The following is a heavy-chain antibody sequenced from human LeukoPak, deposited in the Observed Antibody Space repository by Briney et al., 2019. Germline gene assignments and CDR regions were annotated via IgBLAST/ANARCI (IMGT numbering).Heavy chain of an antibody. CDR3: ARDLGRYCSGGRCHYYSYYMDV. J-gene: IGHJ6*03. CDR2: ISAYNGNT. CDR1: GYTFTSYG. Sequence: ASVKVSCKASGYTFTSYGISWVRQAPGQGLEWMGWISAYNGNTNYAQNLQGRVTMTTDTSTSTAYMELRRLRSDDTAVYYCARDLGRYCSGGRCHYYSYYMDVWGKGTTVTVSS. V-gene: IGHV1-18*01. D-gene: IGHD2-15*01.